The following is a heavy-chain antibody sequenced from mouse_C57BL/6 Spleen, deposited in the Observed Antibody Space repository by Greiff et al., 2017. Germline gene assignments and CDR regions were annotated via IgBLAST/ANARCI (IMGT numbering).Heavy chain of an antibody. Sequence: QVHVKQSGAELVKPGASVKLSCKASGYTFTSYWMHWVKQRPGRGLEWIGGIDPNSGGTKYNEKFKSKATLTVDKPSSTAYMQLSSLTSEDSAVYYCAREGYYDYEDYFGDWGKGTTLTVST. CDR2: IDPNSGGT. CDR1: GYTFTSYW. J-gene: IGHJ2*01. D-gene: IGHD2-4*01. CDR3: AREGYYDYEDYFGD. V-gene: IGHV1-72*01.